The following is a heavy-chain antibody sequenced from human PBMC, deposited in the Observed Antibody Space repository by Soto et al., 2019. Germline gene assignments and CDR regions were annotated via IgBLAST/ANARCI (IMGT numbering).Heavy chain of an antibody. J-gene: IGHJ6*02. CDR1: GYSFTSYW. V-gene: IGHV5-51*01. Sequence: PGASLKISCKGSGYSFTSYWIGWVRQMPGKGLEWMGIIYPGDSDTRYSPSFQGQVTISAAKSISTAYLQWSSLKASDTAMYYCARRGLGYSGYDPYYYYGMDVWGQGTTVTVSS. CDR3: ARRGLGYSGYDPYYYYGMDV. D-gene: IGHD5-12*01. CDR2: IYPGDSDT.